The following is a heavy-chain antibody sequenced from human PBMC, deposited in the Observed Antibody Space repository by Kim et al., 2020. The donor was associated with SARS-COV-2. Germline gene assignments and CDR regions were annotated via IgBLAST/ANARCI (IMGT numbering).Heavy chain of an antibody. CDR3: ASVPGKTLAFWDAFDI. V-gene: IGHV3-73*01. J-gene: IGHJ3*02. Sequence: SVKGKVNISRDDSKNTAYLQMSSLKTEDTAVYYCASVPGKTLAFWDAFDIWGLGTMVTVSS. D-gene: IGHD1-1*01.